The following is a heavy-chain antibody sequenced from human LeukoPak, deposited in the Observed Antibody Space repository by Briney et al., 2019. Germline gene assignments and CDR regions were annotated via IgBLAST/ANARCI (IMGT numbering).Heavy chain of an antibody. V-gene: IGHV1-8*03. CDR2: MNPNSGNT. D-gene: IGHD3-22*01. CDR1: GYTFTSYD. CDR3: ARDYADYYDSSGYYYDTPWFDP. Sequence: ASVKVSCKASGYTFTSYDINWVRQATGQGLEWMGWMNPNSGNTGYAQKFQGRVTITRNTSISTAYMELSSLRSEDTAVYYCARDYADYYDSSGYYYDTPWFDPWGQGTLVTVSS. J-gene: IGHJ5*02.